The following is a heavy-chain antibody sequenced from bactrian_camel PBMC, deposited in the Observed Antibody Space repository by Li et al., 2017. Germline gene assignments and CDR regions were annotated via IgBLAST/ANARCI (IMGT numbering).Heavy chain of an antibody. CDR1: GFTYHDSI. CDR3: VNGASDVGYNY. Sequence: QLVESGGGLVQSGGSLRLSCAASGFTYHDSIMTWVRQAPGKGLEWVSTINLSGNSYTAASVKGRFTISRDNAKNTLYLQLNSTKTEDTAMYYCVNGASDVGYNYWGQGTQVTV. CDR2: INLSGNS. D-gene: IGHD3*01. V-gene: IGHV3S40*01. J-gene: IGHJ4*01.